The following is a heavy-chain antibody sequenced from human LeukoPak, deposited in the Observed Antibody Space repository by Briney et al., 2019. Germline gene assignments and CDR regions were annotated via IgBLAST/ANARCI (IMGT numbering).Heavy chain of an antibody. D-gene: IGHD3-3*01. CDR1: GYTFTSYY. J-gene: IGHJ4*02. V-gene: IGHV1-46*01. CDR3: ATVNYDFWSGYMRY. Sequence: ASVKVSCKASGYTFTSYYMHWVRQAPGQGLEWMGIINPSGGSTSYAQKLQGRVTMTTDTSTSTAYMELRSLRSDDTAVYYCATVNYDFWSGYMRYWGQGTLVTVSS. CDR2: INPSGGST.